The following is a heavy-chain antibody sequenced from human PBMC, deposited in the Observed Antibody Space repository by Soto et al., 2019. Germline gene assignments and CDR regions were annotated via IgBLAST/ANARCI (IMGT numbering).Heavy chain of an antibody. J-gene: IGHJ4*02. V-gene: IGHV1-69*06. CDR1: GGIFSSFT. Sequence: QVQLVQSGAEAGKPGSSVKVSCRASGGIFSSFTISWVRQAPGQGLEWLGGIIPIFDTPTYAQKFQGRVTITADKSTNTVYMELSRLRSEDTAVYYCAKDRQYPRDYFHYWGQGTLVTVSS. CDR2: IIPIFDTP. D-gene: IGHD4-4*01. CDR3: AKDRQYPRDYFHY.